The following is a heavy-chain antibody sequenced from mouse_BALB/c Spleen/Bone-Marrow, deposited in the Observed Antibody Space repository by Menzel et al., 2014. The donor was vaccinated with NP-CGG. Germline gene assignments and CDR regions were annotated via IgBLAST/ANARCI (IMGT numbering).Heavy chain of an antibody. CDR1: GYTFTDYE. Sequence: QVQLQQSGAEPVRPGASVTLSCKASGYTFTDYEMHWLEQTPVHGLEWIGAIDPETGGTAYNQEFKGRATLTTDKSSSTAYMELRSLTSEDSAVYYCTRLDSSGYGAYWGQGTLVTVSA. CDR2: IDPETGGT. D-gene: IGHD3-2*01. CDR3: TRLDSSGYGAY. V-gene: IGHV1-15*01. J-gene: IGHJ3*01.